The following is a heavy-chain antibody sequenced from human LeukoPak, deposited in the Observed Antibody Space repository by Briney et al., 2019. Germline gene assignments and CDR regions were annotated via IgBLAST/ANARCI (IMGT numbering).Heavy chain of an antibody. CDR3: ARMSRWLRSYYFDY. CDR1: GYSISSGYY. J-gene: IGHJ4*02. CDR2: IYHSGST. D-gene: IGHD5-12*01. Sequence: SETLSLTCTVSGYSISSGYYWGWIRQPPGKGLEWIGSIYHSGSTYYNPSLKSRVTISVDTSKNQFSLKLSSVTAADTAVYYCARMSRWLRSYYFDYWGQGTLVTVSS. V-gene: IGHV4-38-2*02.